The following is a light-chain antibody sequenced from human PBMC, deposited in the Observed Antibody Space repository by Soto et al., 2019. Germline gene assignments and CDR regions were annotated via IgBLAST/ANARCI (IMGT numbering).Light chain of an antibody. CDR2: RDS. J-gene: IGLJ2*01. Sequence: SYELTRPLSVSVALGQTARITCGGNNIGSKNVHWYQQKPGQAPVLVIYRDSNRPSGIPERFSGSNSGNTATLTISRAQAGDEADYYCQVWDSSSVVFGGGTKL. CDR3: QVWDSSSVV. CDR1: NIGSKN. V-gene: IGLV3-9*01.